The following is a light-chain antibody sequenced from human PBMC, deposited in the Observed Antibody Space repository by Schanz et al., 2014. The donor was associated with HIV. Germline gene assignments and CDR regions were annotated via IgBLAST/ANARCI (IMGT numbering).Light chain of an antibody. Sequence: QSVLAQPPSVSGAPGQRVTISCTGSGSIHWYQQLPGTAPKLLIYDNINRPSGVPVRFSGSKSGTSASLAITGLQAEDEGDYYCSSYTSSSTCVFGAGAKLTVL. CDR3: SSYTSSSTCV. J-gene: IGLJ1*01. CDR1: GS. CDR2: DNI. V-gene: IGLV1-40*01.